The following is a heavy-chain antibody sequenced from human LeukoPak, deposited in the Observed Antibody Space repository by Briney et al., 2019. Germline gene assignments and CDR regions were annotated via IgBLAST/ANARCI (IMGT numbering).Heavy chain of an antibody. D-gene: IGHD5-12*01. V-gene: IGHV3-20*04. CDR2: INWNGGST. J-gene: IGHJ6*03. Sequence: GGSLRLSCAASGFTFDDYGMSWVRQAPGKGLEWVSGINWNGGSTGYADSVKGRFTISRDNAKNSLYLQMNSLRAEDTALYYCARDRLRGVGRYYYMDVWGKGTTVTVSS. CDR1: GFTFDDYG. CDR3: ARDRLRGVGRYYYMDV.